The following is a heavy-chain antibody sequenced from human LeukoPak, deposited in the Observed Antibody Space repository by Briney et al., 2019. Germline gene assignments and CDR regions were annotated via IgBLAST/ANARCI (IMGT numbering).Heavy chain of an antibody. CDR3: AKGEAARPSPAYNWFDP. Sequence: GGSLRLSCAASGFTFSSYAMSWVRQAPGKGLEWVSAISGSGGSTYYADSVKGRFTISRDNSKNTLYLQTNSLRAEDTAVYYCAKGEAARPSPAYNWFDPWGQGTLVTVSS. CDR1: GFTFSSYA. D-gene: IGHD6-6*01. J-gene: IGHJ5*02. V-gene: IGHV3-23*01. CDR2: ISGSGGST.